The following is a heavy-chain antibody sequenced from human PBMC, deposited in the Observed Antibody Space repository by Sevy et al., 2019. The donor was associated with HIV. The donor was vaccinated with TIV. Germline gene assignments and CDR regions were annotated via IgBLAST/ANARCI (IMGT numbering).Heavy chain of an antibody. D-gene: IGHD6-13*01. CDR3: ARTHIAATYGHFDY. CDR1: GGSISSYY. J-gene: IGHJ4*02. CDR2: IYYSGST. V-gene: IGHV4-59*13. Sequence: SETLSLTCTVSGGSISSYYWSWIRQPPGKGLEWIGYIYYSGSTNYNPSLKSRVTISADTSKNHFSLKLSSVTAADTAVYYCARTHIAATYGHFDYWGQGTLVTVSS.